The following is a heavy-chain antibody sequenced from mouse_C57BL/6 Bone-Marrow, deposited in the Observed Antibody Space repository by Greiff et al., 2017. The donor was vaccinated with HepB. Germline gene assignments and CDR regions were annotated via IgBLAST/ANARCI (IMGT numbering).Heavy chain of an antibody. Sequence: EVKLVESGGGLVQPGGSLKLSCAASGFTFSDYYMYWVRQTPEKRLEWVAYISNGGGSTYYPDTVKGRFTISRDNAKNTLYLQMSRLKSEDTAMYYCARHNDYHYYAMDYWGQGTSVTVSS. V-gene: IGHV5-12*01. J-gene: IGHJ4*01. CDR2: ISNGGGST. CDR3: ARHNDYHYYAMDY. D-gene: IGHD2-4*01. CDR1: GFTFSDYY.